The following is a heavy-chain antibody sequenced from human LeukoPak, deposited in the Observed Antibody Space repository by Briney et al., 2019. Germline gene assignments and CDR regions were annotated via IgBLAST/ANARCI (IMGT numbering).Heavy chain of an antibody. D-gene: IGHD3-10*01. Sequence: SETLSLTCTVSGGPIRTYQWSWIRQPPGKGLEWIGNIHYSGSANYNPSLKSRVIISVDTSKKQFSLKLKSVTAADTAVYYCARDGYYYGSGSPGGGYYYYYMDVWGKGTTVTIS. J-gene: IGHJ6*03. CDR2: IHYSGSA. CDR3: ARDGYYYGSGSPGGGYYYYYMDV. V-gene: IGHV4-59*01. CDR1: GGPIRTYQ.